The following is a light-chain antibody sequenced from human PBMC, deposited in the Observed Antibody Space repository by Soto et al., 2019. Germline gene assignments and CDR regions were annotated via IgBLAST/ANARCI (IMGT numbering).Light chain of an antibody. CDR2: DAS. CDR3: QQRSNWPT. V-gene: IGKV3-11*01. Sequence: EIVLTQSPATLSLSPGERATLSCTASQSVSSYLAWYQQKPGQAPRLLIYDASNRATGIPARFSGSGSGTDFTLTIRSLEPEDFAGYYCQQRSNWPTFGGGTKVEIK. J-gene: IGKJ4*01. CDR1: QSVSSY.